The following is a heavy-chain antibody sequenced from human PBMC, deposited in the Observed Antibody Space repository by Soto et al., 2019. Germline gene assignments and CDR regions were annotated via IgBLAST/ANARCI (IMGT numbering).Heavy chain of an antibody. CDR2: VKNNSDGGAI. CDR3: TTDSLVVTAPYYFDY. V-gene: IGHV3-15*07. J-gene: IGHJ4*02. CDR1: GCTFSNAG. Sequence: GGSLRLSCAAAGCTFSNAGMNWVRQAQGKGLEWVGRVKNNSDGGAIDYATPVKGRFIISRDDSKNTLYLQMNSLTTEDTAMYYCTTDSLVVTAPYYFDYWGQGTLVTVSS. D-gene: IGHD2-15*01.